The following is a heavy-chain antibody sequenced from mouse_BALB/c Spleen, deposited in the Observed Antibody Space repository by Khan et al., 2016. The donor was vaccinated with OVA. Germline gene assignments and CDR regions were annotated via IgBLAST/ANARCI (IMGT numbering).Heavy chain of an antibody. J-gene: IGHJ1*01. Sequence: EVQLQESGPGLVKPSQSLSLTCTVTGYSITSDYAWNWIRQFPGNKLEWMGYISYSGSTSYNPSLKGRISITRDTSKNQFFLRLNSVTTEDTAKYYCARKVRRGGDCYFDVWGAGTTVTVSA. CDR2: ISYSGST. D-gene: IGHD2-14*01. V-gene: IGHV3-2*02. CDR3: ARKVRRGGDCYFDV. CDR1: GYSITSDYA.